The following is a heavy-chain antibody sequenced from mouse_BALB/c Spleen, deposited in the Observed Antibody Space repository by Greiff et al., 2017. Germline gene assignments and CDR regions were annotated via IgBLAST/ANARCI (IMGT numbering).Heavy chain of an antibody. CDR3: ARNYYGYDLFDY. V-gene: IGHV5-6-5*01. CDR1: GFTFSSYA. CDR2: ISSGGST. Sequence: EVQLVESGGGLVKPGGSLKLSCAASGFTFSSYAMSWVRQTPEKRLEWVASISSGGSTYYPDSVKGRFTISRDNARNILYLQMSSLRSEDTAMYYCARNYYGYDLFDYWGQGTTLTVSS. D-gene: IGHD2-2*01. J-gene: IGHJ2*01.